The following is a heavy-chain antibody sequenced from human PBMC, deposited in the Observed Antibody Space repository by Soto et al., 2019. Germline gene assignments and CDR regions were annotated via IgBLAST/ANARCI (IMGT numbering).Heavy chain of an antibody. CDR1: GGSISSYY. D-gene: IGHD3-16*01. V-gene: IGHV4-59*12. Sequence: SETLSLTCTVSGGSISSYYWSWIRQPPGKGLEWTGYIYYSGSTYYNPSLKSRVTISVDTSKNQFSLKLSSVTAADTAVYYCAREGEGPAGQDAFDIWGQGTMVTVAS. CDR2: IYYSGST. J-gene: IGHJ3*02. CDR3: AREGEGPAGQDAFDI.